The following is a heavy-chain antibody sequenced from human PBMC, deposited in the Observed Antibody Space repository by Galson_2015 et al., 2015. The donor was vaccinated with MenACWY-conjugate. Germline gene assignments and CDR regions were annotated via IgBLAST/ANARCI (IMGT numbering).Heavy chain of an antibody. Sequence: SLRLSCAASGFNFGRYWMTWVRQAPGKGLEWVANMKQDGSENYYVDSMKGRFTISRDNAKSSLYLQMNSLRAEDTAVYYCARDETDNWHNSDYWGQGILVTVSS. CDR3: ARDETDNWHNSDY. J-gene: IGHJ4*02. D-gene: IGHD1/OR15-1a*01. CDR1: GFNFGRYW. V-gene: IGHV3-7*03. CDR2: MKQDGSEN.